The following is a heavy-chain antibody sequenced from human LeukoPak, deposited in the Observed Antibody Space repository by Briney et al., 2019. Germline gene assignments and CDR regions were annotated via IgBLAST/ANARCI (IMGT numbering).Heavy chain of an antibody. D-gene: IGHD4-17*01. CDR2: ISSGTTYI. V-gene: IGHV3-21*01. CDR3: ARASDYGDYFSVMDV. J-gene: IGHJ6*02. Sequence: GGSLRLSCATSGFTFSSYSMNWIRQAPGKGLEWVSSISSGTTYIYYADSLKGRFTISRDNAKSSLYLQMNSLRAEDTAVYYCARASDYGDYFSVMDVWGQGTTVTVSS. CDR1: GFTFSSYS.